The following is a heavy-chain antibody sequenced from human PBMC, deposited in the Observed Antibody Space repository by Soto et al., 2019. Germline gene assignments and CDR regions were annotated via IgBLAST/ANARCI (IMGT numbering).Heavy chain of an antibody. J-gene: IGHJ5*02. CDR3: ARARIVVVVAAKRNWFDP. V-gene: IGHV4-34*01. CDR1: GGSFSGYY. Sequence: SETLSLTCAVYGGSFSGYYWSWIRQPPGKGLEWIGEINHSGSTNYNPSLKSRVTISVDTSKNQFSLKLSSVTAADTAVYYCARARIVVVVAAKRNWFDPWGQGTLVTVS. CDR2: INHSGST. D-gene: IGHD2-15*01.